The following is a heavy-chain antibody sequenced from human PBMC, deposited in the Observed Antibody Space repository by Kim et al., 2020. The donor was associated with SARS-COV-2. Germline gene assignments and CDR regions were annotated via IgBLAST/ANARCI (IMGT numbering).Heavy chain of an antibody. J-gene: IGHJ6*02. V-gene: IGHV1-24*01. CDR1: GYTLTELS. Sequence: ASVKVSCKVSGYTLTELSMHWVRQAPGKGLEWMGGFDPEDGETIYAQKFQGRVTMTEDTSTDTAYMELSSLRSEDTAVYYCATGPAVAGTLVHYYYYYDMDVWGPGTTVTVSS. CDR2: FDPEDGET. CDR3: ATGPAVAGTLVHYYYYYDMDV. D-gene: IGHD6-19*01.